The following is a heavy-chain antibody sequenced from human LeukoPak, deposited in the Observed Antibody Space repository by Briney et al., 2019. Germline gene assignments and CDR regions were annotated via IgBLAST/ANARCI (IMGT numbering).Heavy chain of an antibody. J-gene: IGHJ4*02. D-gene: IGHD6-13*01. CDR2: INTDGSRT. V-gene: IGHV3-74*01. Sequence: GGSLRLSCAASGFTFSSYWMLWVRQAPGKGLVWVSRINTDGSRTSYADSVKGRFTISRDNAKNTLYLQMNSLRAEDTAVYYCARVSTGSSSYDYWGPGTLVTVSS. CDR1: GFTFSSYW. CDR3: ARVSTGSSSYDY.